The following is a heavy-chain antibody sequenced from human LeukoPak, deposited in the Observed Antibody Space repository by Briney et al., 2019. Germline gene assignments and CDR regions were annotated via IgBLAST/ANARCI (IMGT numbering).Heavy chain of an antibody. J-gene: IGHJ4*02. D-gene: IGHD6-19*01. CDR2: IYRDGRS. Sequence: NTSETLSLTCTVSGCSISSSPYYWGWIRQPPGKGLEWIGSIYRDGRSQYNPSLKSRVTMSVDTSKNQFSVKLSSGTAADTAVYYCARHDGSGRRIALDYWGQGTLVTVSS. CDR1: GCSISSSPYY. V-gene: IGHV4-39*01. CDR3: ARHDGSGRRIALDY.